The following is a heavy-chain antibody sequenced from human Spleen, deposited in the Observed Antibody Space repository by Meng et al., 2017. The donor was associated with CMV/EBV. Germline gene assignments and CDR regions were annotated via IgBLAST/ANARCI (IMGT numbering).Heavy chain of an antibody. CDR2: VYYRGNT. CDR1: GASVTSNTHY. J-gene: IGHJ4*02. V-gene: IGHV4-61*01. D-gene: IGHD6-13*01. CDR3: ARVGYSSSWTGYYFDY. Sequence: GSLRLSCTVSGASVTSNTHYWGWIRQPPGKRLEWIGYVYYRGNTDHNPSLKSRVTISVDPSKNQFSLRLTSVTAADTAIYYCARVGYSSSWTGYYFDYWGQGTLVTVSS.